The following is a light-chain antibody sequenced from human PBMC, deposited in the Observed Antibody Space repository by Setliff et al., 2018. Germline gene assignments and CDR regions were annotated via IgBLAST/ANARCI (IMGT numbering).Light chain of an antibody. CDR2: GVS. V-gene: IGLV2-14*03. CDR3: SSYTSNTFV. Sequence: QSVLAQPASVSGSPGQSITISCTGTSSDVGGYKYVSWHQQHPDKAPQLIIYGVSKRPSGVSDRFSGSKSGNTASLTISGLQVEDEADYYCSSYTSNTFVFAAGTKVTVL. J-gene: IGLJ1*01. CDR1: SSDVGGYKY.